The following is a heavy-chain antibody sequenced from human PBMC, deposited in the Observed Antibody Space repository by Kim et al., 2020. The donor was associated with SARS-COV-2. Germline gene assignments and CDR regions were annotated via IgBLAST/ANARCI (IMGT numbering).Heavy chain of an antibody. D-gene: IGHD2-21*02. Sequence: SETLSLTCAVYGGSFSGYYWSWIRQPPGKGLEWIGEINHSGSTNYNPSLKSRVTISVDTSKNQFSLKLSSVTAADTAVYYCARGRCGGDCRNTHFDYWGQGTLVTVSS. J-gene: IGHJ4*02. V-gene: IGHV4-34*01. CDR1: GGSFSGYY. CDR2: INHSGST. CDR3: ARGRCGGDCRNTHFDY.